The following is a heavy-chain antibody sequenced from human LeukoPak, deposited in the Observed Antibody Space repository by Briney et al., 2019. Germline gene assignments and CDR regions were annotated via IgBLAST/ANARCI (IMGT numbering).Heavy chain of an antibody. CDR3: ARDYGGSYYYYYYMDV. V-gene: IGHV4-39*07. D-gene: IGHD4-23*01. J-gene: IGHJ6*03. Sequence: SETLSLTCSVSGDSVSRSDSYWDWIRQPPGKGLEWIGTIYYSGRTYYSPSLKSRCTISVDTSKNQFYLKLSSVTAADPAVYYCARDYGGSYYYYYYMDVWGKGTTVTVSS. CDR2: IYYSGRT. CDR1: GDSVSRSDSY.